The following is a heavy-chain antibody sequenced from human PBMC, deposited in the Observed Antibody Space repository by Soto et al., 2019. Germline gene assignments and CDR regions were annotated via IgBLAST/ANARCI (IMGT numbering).Heavy chain of an antibody. CDR3: AIDFTPAETPGDDFDY. CDR1: GFTFTNDW. J-gene: IGHJ4*02. D-gene: IGHD2-15*01. V-gene: IGHV3-74*01. Sequence: GGSLRLSCAASGFTFTNDWMHWVRQVPGKGLVWVSRINGDGTFRSYADFAEGRFTISRDNAKNTVYLQMNGLRADDTSLYYCAIDFTPAETPGDDFDYWGRGTLVTVSS. CDR2: INGDGTFR.